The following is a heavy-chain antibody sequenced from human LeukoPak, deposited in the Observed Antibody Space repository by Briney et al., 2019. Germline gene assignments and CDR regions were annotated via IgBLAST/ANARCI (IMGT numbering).Heavy chain of an antibody. CDR3: ARYPRGYHPYYFDY. CDR2: IYPADSDT. Sequence: GESLQISFKGSGYSFTSYWIGWVRQMPGKGLEWMGVIYPADSDTRYSPSFQGQVTISADKSISTAYLQWSSLKASDTAIYYCARYPRGYHPYYFDYWGQGALVTVSS. V-gene: IGHV5-51*01. CDR1: GYSFTSYW. J-gene: IGHJ4*02. D-gene: IGHD3-22*01.